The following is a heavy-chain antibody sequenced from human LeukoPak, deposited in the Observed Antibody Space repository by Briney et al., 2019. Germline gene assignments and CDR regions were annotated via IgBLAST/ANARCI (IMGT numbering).Heavy chain of an antibody. CDR2: INTDGSST. CDR3: AREVVPAATFDY. Sequence: PGGSLRLSCAASGFTFSSYWMHWVRQAPGKGLVWVSRINTDGSSTSYADSVKGRFTISRDNAKNTLYLQMNSLRAEDTAVYYCAREVVPAATFDYWGQGTLVTVSS. CDR1: GFTFSSYW. V-gene: IGHV3-74*01. D-gene: IGHD2-2*01. J-gene: IGHJ4*02.